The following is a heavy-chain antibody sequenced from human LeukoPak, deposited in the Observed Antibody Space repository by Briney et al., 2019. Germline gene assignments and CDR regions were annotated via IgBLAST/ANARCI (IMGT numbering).Heavy chain of an antibody. J-gene: IGHJ6*02. D-gene: IGHD6-13*01. Sequence: KTGGSLRLSCAASGFIFSSYSMNWVRQAPGKGLEWVSSISSSSSYIYYADSVKGRFTISRDNAKNSLYLQMNSLRAEDTAVYYCARVNSSSWYRILYYYYGMDVWGQGTTVTVSS. CDR2: ISSSSSYI. CDR3: ARVNSSSWYRILYYYYGMDV. CDR1: GFIFSSYS. V-gene: IGHV3-21*01.